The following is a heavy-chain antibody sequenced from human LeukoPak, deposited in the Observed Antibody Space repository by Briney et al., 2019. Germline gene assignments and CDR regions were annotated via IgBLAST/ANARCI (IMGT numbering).Heavy chain of an antibody. CDR2: IYPGDADN. V-gene: IGHV5-51*01. J-gene: IGHJ3*02. D-gene: IGHD2-2*01. CDR1: GYSFTSYW. CDR3: AVGYCSSTSCSPVDAFDI. Sequence: GESLQISGKGSGYSFTSYWIGWVRQMPGKGLEWMGIIYPGDADNKYSPSFQGQVTISADKSISPAYLQWSSLKASDTAMYYCAVGYCSSTSCSPVDAFDIWGQGSMVTVSS.